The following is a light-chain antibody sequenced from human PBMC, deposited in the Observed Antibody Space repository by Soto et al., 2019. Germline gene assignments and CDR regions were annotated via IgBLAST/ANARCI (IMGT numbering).Light chain of an antibody. CDR2: AAS. CDR1: QGISSY. J-gene: IGKJ5*01. V-gene: IGKV1-39*01. CDR3: QQSYNTPIT. Sequence: DIQMTQSPSSLSASVGDRFTITCRASQGISSYLNWYQQKPGKAPKLLIYAASSLQSGVPSRFTGSGSGTDFTLTISSLQPEDFATYYCQQSYNTPITFGQGTRLEI.